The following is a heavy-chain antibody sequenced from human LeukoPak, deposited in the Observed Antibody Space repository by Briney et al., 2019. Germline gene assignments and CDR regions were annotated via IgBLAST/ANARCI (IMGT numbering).Heavy chain of an antibody. Sequence: GGSLRLSCAASGFTFSSYSMNWVRQAPGKGLEWVSSISSSSSYIYYADSVKGRFTISRDNAKNSLYLQMNSLRAEDTAVHYCAGSYYGSGSYYKPLGYWGQGTLVTVSS. D-gene: IGHD3-10*01. CDR2: ISSSSSYI. V-gene: IGHV3-21*01. CDR1: GFTFSSYS. J-gene: IGHJ4*02. CDR3: AGSYYGSGSYYKPLGY.